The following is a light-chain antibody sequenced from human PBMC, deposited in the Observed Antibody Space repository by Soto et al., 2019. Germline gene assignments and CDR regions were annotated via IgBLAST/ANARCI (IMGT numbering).Light chain of an antibody. Sequence: QLVLTQPPSVSGAPGQRVTISCTGSSSNIGAGYDVYWYQQLQGTAPKLLIYGNSNRPSGVPDRFSGSKSGTAASLAITGLQAEAEADYYCQSYGSILSADVFGTGTKLTVL. CDR1: SSNIGAGYD. V-gene: IGLV1-40*01. J-gene: IGLJ1*01. CDR2: GNS. CDR3: QSYGSILSADV.